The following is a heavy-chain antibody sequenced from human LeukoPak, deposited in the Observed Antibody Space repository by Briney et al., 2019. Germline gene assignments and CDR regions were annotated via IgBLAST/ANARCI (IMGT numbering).Heavy chain of an antibody. V-gene: IGHV3-53*01. J-gene: IGHJ4*02. D-gene: IGHD5-18*01. Sequence: TGGSLRPSRAASGFTVSTNYMSWVRQAPGKGLEWVSVIYSGGSTYYADSVKGRFTISRDNSKNTLYLQMNSLRAEDTAVYYCARERINSYGSPFGYWGQGTLVTVSS. CDR2: IYSGGST. CDR1: GFTVSTNY. CDR3: ARERINSYGSPFGY.